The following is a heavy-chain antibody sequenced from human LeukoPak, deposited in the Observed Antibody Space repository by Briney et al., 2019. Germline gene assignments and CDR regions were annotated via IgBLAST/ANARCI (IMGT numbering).Heavy chain of an antibody. Sequence: GASVKVSCKASGYTFTGYYMHWVRQAPGQGLEWMGWINPNSGGTNYAQKFQGRVTMTRDTSTSTAYMELRSLRSDDTAVYYCARDHRVGAYDILTGYFAFDIWGQGTMVTVSS. CDR3: ARDHRVGAYDILTGYFAFDI. CDR2: INPNSGGT. D-gene: IGHD3-9*01. J-gene: IGHJ3*02. V-gene: IGHV1-2*02. CDR1: GYTFTGYY.